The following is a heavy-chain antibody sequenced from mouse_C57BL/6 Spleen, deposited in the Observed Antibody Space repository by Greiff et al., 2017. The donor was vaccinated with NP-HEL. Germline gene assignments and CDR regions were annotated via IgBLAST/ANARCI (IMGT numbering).Heavy chain of an antibody. CDR3: APIYYDHEGFAY. CDR2: IDPEDGET. D-gene: IGHD2-4*01. J-gene: IGHJ3*01. V-gene: IGHV14-2*01. CDR1: GFNIKDYY. Sequence: VHVKQSGAELVKPGASVKLSCTASGFNIKDYYMHWVKQRTEQGLEWIGRIDPEDGETKYAPKFQGKATITADTSSNTAYLQLSSLTSEDTAVYYCAPIYYDHEGFAYWGQGTLVTVSA.